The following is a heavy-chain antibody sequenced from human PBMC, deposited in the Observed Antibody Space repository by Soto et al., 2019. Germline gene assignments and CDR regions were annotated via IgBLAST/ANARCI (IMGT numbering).Heavy chain of an antibody. V-gene: IGHV3-23*01. CDR3: AKATVYQDYYYYYYIDV. J-gene: IGHJ6*03. CDR2: ISGSGGST. Sequence: GGSLRLSCAASGFTFSSYAMSWVRQAPGKGLEWVSAISGSGGSTYYADSVKGRFTISRDNSKNTLYLQMNSLRAEDTAVYYCAKATVYQDYYYYYYIDVCGKGTTVTVS. CDR1: GFTFSSYA. D-gene: IGHD3-16*02.